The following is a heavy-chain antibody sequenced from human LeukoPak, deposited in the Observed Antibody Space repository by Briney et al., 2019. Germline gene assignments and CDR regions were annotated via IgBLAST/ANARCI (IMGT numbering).Heavy chain of an antibody. D-gene: IGHD1-1*01. J-gene: IGHJ5*02. CDR3: ARAKWVGTTDNWFDP. CDR2: ITSSGSYI. CDR1: GFTFSDYS. Sequence: KPGGSLRLSCAASGFTFSDYSMNWVRQAPGRGLEWVSSITSSGSYIYYGDSVKGRFTISRDNAKNSLYLQMNSLRAEDTAVYYCARAKWVGTTDNWFDPWGQGTLVTVSS. V-gene: IGHV3-21*01.